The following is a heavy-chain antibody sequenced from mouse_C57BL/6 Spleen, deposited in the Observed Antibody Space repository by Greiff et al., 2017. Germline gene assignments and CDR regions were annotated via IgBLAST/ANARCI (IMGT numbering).Heavy chain of an antibody. CDR1: GYTFTSYT. V-gene: IGHV1-4*01. Sequence: QVQLQQSGAELARPGASVKMSCKASGYTFTSYTMNWVKQRPGQGLEWIGNINPRSGYTKYNQKFKDKATLTADKSSSTAYMQLSSLTSEDSAVYYCARTANWDAMDYWGQGTSVTVSS. D-gene: IGHD4-1*01. J-gene: IGHJ4*01. CDR3: ARTANWDAMDY. CDR2: INPRSGYT.